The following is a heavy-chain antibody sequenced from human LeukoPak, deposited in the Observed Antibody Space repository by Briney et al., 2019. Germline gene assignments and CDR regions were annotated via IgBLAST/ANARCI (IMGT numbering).Heavy chain of an antibody. Sequence: ASVKVSCKASGYTFTSYGISWVRQAPGQGLEWMGWISAYNGNTNYAQKLQGRVTMTTDTSTSTAYMELRSLRSDDTAVYYCARDPRLDIVVVVAATRFDPWGQGTLVTVSS. D-gene: IGHD2-15*01. CDR1: GYTFTSYG. J-gene: IGHJ5*02. V-gene: IGHV1-18*01. CDR2: ISAYNGNT. CDR3: ARDPRLDIVVVVAATRFDP.